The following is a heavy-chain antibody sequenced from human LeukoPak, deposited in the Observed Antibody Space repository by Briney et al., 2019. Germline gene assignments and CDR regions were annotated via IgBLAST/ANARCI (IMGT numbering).Heavy chain of an antibody. CDR3: ASTGSSYYYYGMDV. D-gene: IGHD1-26*01. J-gene: IGHJ6*02. Sequence: GGSLRLSCAASGFTFSSSSMNWVRQAPGEGLEWVSSISSSSSYIYYADLVKGRFTISRDNAKNSLYLQMNSLRAEDTAVYYCASTGSSYYYYGMDVWGQGTTVTVSS. CDR2: ISSSSSYI. V-gene: IGHV3-21*01. CDR1: GFTFSSSS.